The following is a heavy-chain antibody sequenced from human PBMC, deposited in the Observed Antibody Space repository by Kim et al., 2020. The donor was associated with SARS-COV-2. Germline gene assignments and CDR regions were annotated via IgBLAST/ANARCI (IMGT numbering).Heavy chain of an antibody. J-gene: IGHJ4*02. D-gene: IGHD6-13*01. Sequence: GGSLRLSCAASGFTFSNAWMSWVRQAPGKGLEWVGRIKSKTDGGTTDYAAPVKGRFTISRDDSKNTLYLQMNSLKTEDTAVYYCTTGYSSRIRNDYWGQGTLVTVSS. CDR3: TTGYSSRIRNDY. V-gene: IGHV3-15*01. CDR2: IKSKTDGGTT. CDR1: GFTFSNAW.